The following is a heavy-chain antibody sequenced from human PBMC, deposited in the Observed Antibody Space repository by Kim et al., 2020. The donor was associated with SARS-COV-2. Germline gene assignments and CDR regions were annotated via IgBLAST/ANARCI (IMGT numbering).Heavy chain of an antibody. CDR3: AREGRYYYGSGSYYTKGGYDYYGIDV. V-gene: IGHV3-21*01. D-gene: IGHD3-10*01. CDR2: ISSSSSYI. J-gene: IGHJ6*02. CDR1: GFTFSSYS. Sequence: GGSLRLSCAASGFTFSSYSMNWVRQAPGKGLEWVSSISSSSSYIYYADSVKGRFTISRDNAKNSLYLQMNSLRAEDTAVYYCAREGRYYYGSGSYYTKGGYDYYGIDVWGQRTTGTVSS.